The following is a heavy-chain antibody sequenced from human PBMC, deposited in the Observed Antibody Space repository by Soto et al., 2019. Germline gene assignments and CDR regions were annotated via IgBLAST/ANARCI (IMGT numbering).Heavy chain of an antibody. CDR3: ARDRLAVAVFDY. D-gene: IGHD6-19*01. Sequence: PGGSLRLSCAASGFTFSSYSMNWVRQAPGKGLEWVSSISSSSSSYIYYADSVKGRFTISRDNAKNSLYLQMNSLRAEDTAVYYCARDRLAVAVFDYWGQGTLVTVSS. J-gene: IGHJ4*02. CDR1: GFTFSSYS. CDR2: ISSSSSSYI. V-gene: IGHV3-21*01.